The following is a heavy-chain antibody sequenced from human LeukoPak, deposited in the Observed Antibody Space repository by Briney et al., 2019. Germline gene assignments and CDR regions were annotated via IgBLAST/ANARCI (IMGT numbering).Heavy chain of an antibody. V-gene: IGHV1-2*02. Sequence: ASVKVSCKASGYTFTKYYIHWVRQAPGQGLEWMGWINPTSGGTNYAQKFQGRVTMTRVTSISTAYMELSRLRSDDTAVYYCARESCSSSSCYYWFDPWGQGTLVTVSS. CDR1: GYTFTKYY. J-gene: IGHJ5*02. CDR2: INPTSGGT. CDR3: ARESCSSSSCYYWFDP. D-gene: IGHD2-2*01.